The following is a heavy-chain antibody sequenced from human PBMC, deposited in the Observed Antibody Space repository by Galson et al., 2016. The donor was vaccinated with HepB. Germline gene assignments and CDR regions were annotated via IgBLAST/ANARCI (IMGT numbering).Heavy chain of an antibody. J-gene: IGHJ5*02. CDR1: GDSVSSNSAA. CDR2: TYYRSKWYN. V-gene: IGHV6-1*01. CDR3: ARVRCSTFRCENWFDP. Sequence: CAISGDSVSSNSAAWTWIRQSRLRGPEWLGRTYYRSKWYNDYAVSVKSRISIHPDTSKNQFSLQLNPVTPEDTAVYYCARVRCSTFRCENWFDPWGQGTLRTVSS. D-gene: IGHD2/OR15-2a*01.